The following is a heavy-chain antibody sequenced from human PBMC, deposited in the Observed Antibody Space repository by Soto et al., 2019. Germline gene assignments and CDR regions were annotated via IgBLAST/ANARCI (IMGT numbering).Heavy chain of an antibody. CDR2: IYYSGST. Sequence: TLSLTCTVSGGSISSYYWSWIRQPPGKGLEWIGYIYYSGSTNYNPSLKSRVTISVDTSKNQFSLKLSSVTAADTAVYYCARRDDYGDYVTFDPWGQGTLVTVSS. CDR1: GGSISSYY. CDR3: ARRDDYGDYVTFDP. D-gene: IGHD4-17*01. J-gene: IGHJ5*02. V-gene: IGHV4-59*08.